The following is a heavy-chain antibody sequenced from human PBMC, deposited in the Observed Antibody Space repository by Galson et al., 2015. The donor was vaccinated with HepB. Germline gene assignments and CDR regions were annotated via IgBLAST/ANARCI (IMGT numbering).Heavy chain of an antibody. CDR3: VRVSRNWARLDY. CDR2: IKEDGSER. CDR1: GITFSSYW. J-gene: IGHJ4*02. D-gene: IGHD1-1*01. Sequence: SLRLSCAASGITFSSYWMTWVRQAPGKGLEGVANIKEDGSERYYVDSVKGRFTISRDNTKNSLFLQMNSLRADDTAVYYCVRVSRNWARLDYWGQGTLVTVSS. V-gene: IGHV3-7*03.